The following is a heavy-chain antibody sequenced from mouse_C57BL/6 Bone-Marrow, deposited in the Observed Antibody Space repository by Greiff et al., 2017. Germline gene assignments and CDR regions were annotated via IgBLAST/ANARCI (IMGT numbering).Heavy chain of an antibody. Sequence: QVQLQQPGAELVRPGSSVKLSCKASGYTFTSYWMHWVKQRPIQGLEWIGNIDPSDSETHYNQKFKDKATLTVDKSSSTAYMQLSSLTSEDSAVYYCARHWSSWNWYFDVWGTGTTVTVSS. CDR1: GYTFTSYW. J-gene: IGHJ1*03. CDR2: IDPSDSET. D-gene: IGHD1-1*01. CDR3: ARHWSSWNWYFDV. V-gene: IGHV1-52*01.